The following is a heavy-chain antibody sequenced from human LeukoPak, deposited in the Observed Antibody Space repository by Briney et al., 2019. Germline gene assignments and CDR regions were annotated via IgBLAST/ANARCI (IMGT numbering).Heavy chain of an antibody. D-gene: IGHD2-2*01. Sequence: SETLSLTCTVSGGSISSHYWSWIRQPPGKGLEWIGYIYYSGSTNYNPSPKSRVTISVDTSKNQFSLKLSSVTAADTAVYYCARAIVVVPAAMGDWFDPWGQGTLVTVSS. CDR3: ARAIVVVPAAMGDWFDP. J-gene: IGHJ5*02. CDR2: IYYSGST. V-gene: IGHV4-59*11. CDR1: GGSISSHY.